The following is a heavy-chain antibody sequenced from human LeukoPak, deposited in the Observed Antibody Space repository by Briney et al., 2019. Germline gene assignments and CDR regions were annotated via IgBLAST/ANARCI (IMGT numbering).Heavy chain of an antibody. CDR2: IFYSGNT. D-gene: IGHD1-1*01. V-gene: IGHV4-39*01. CDR1: GVSISSSSYY. Sequence: PSETLSLTCTVSGVSISSSSYYWAWIRQSPGIGLEWIGSIFYSGNTYYNPSLNSRVTMFVDLSKSQFSLKVRPVSAADTAIYYCVTWRNAFDNWGQGTMVTVSS. J-gene: IGHJ3*02. CDR3: VTWRNAFDN.